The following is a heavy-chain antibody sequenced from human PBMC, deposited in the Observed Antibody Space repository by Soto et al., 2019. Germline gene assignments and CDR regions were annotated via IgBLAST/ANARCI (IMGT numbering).Heavy chain of an antibody. J-gene: IGHJ4*02. D-gene: IGHD6-19*01. V-gene: IGHV3-23*01. Sequence: GGSLRLSCAASGFIFSSYAMSWVRQAPGKGLEWVSVISGSGGSTYYADSVKGRFTISRDNSKNTLYLQMNSLRAEDTAVYYCSRRSSGWYFDYWGQGTLVTVSS. CDR1: GFIFSSYA. CDR3: SRRSSGWYFDY. CDR2: ISGSGGST.